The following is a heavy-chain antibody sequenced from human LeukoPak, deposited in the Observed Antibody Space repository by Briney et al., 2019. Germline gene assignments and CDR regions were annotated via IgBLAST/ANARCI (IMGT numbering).Heavy chain of an antibody. CDR1: GGSISSDY. CDR3: ARNAWGSYRFFDY. CDR2: IYYSGST. D-gene: IGHD3-16*02. J-gene: IGHJ4*02. V-gene: IGHV4-59*08. Sequence: SETLSLTCTVSGGSISSDYCSWSRQPPGKGLEWIGYIYYSGSTNYNPSIKSRVTISVVTSKNQFSLKLSSVTAAGTAVYYCARNAWGSYRFFDYWGQGTLVTVSS.